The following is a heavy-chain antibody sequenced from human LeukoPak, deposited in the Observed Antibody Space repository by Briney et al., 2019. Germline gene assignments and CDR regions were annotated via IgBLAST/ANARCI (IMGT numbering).Heavy chain of an antibody. V-gene: IGHV4-59*01. CDR2: IYYTGGT. CDR3: ARGSPEHSFILQE. D-gene: IGHD1/OR15-1a*01. Sequence: PPETLSLTCTVSGGSITNYSWNWVRQPPGKGLEWIGYIYYTGGTAYNPSPKTRVPFSLDPSKNQFSLKRSSLTAADPAVYYCARGSPEHSFILQEWGQGTLVTVSS. CDR1: GGSITNYS. J-gene: IGHJ4*02.